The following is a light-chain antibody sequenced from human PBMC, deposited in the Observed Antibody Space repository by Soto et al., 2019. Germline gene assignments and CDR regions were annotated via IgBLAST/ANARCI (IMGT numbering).Light chain of an antibody. J-gene: IGKJ4*01. CDR3: QQANSFPPT. CDR1: QGIGRW. Sequence: DLQMTQSPSSVSASVGDRVTITCRASQGIGRWLAWYQQKPGKAPMLLIYAASSLQSGVPSRFSGSGSGTDFPLTISSLQHEDFATYHCQQANSFPPTFGGGTKVEIQ. CDR2: AAS. V-gene: IGKV1D-12*01.